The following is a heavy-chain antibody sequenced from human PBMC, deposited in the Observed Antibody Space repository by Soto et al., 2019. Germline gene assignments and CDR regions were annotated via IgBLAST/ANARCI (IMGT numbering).Heavy chain of an antibody. CDR1: GGSISISSYY. Sequence: SETLSLTCTVSGGSISISSYYWCWIRHPPGKGLEWIGSIYYSGSTYYNPSLKSRVTISVDTSKNQFSLKLSSVTAADTAVYYCAGSYDSSGYYIQEDYWGQGTLVTVSS. D-gene: IGHD3-22*01. V-gene: IGHV4-39*01. CDR3: AGSYDSSGYYIQEDY. J-gene: IGHJ4*02. CDR2: IYYSGST.